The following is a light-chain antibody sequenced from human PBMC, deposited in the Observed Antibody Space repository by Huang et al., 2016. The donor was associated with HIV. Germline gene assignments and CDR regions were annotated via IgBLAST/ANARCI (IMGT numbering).Light chain of an antibody. CDR2: VGS. CDR3: QQYSSYPYT. CDR1: QGINTH. V-gene: IGKV1-16*01. Sequence: DIQMTQPPSSLSASVGDRVTITCRASQGINTHLAWFQQKPGKAPKSLSYVGSSLQSGVPSRFSGSGDGTGFRLTVSGLQPEDFATYYCQQYSSYPYTFGQGTKLDIK. J-gene: IGKJ1*01.